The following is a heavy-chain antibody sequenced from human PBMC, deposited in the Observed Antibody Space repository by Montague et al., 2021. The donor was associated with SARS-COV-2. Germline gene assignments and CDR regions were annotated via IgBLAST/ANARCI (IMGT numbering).Heavy chain of an antibody. J-gene: IGHJ4*02. V-gene: IGHV3-21*01. CDR1: GFTFNSYN. D-gene: IGHD4-17*01. Sequence: SLRLSCAASGFTFNSYNMNWDRQAPGKGLEWVSHISTSTYIDYADSVKGRFTISRDNAKSSLYLQMHSLRVEDTAVYYCARDGWMTTMTTFDYWGQGALVTVSS. CDR2: ISTSTYI. CDR3: ARDGWMTTMTTFDY.